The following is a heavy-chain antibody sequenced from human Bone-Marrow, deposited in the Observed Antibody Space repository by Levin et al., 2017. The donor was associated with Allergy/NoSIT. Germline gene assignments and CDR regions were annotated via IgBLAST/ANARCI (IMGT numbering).Heavy chain of an antibody. J-gene: IGHJ4*02. CDR2: IYYNGKT. Sequence: SQTLSLTCTVSGGSISSDSHFWSWVRQSPGKGLEWIAYIYYNGKTEYNPSLESRVTISSDTAKNEVSLELRSATAADTAMYYCARGYKYSWYYFDWWGQGVLVTVSS. V-gene: IGHV4-61*01. CDR3: ARGYKYSWYYFDW. CDR1: GGSISSDSHF. D-gene: IGHD1-26*01.